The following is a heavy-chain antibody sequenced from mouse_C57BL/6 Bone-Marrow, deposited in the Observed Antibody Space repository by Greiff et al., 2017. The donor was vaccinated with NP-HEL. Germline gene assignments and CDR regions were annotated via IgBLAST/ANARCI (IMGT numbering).Heavy chain of an antibody. CDR2: IYPGDGDT. V-gene: IGHV1-82*01. Sequence: VKLQQSGPELVKPGASVKISCKASGYAFSSSWMNWVKQRPGKGLEWIGRIYPGDGDTNYNGKFKGKATLTADKSSSTAYMQLSSLTSEDSAVYFCARPYGSSSYFDYWGQGTTLTVSS. CDR1: GYAFSSSW. J-gene: IGHJ2*01. D-gene: IGHD1-1*01. CDR3: ARPYGSSSYFDY.